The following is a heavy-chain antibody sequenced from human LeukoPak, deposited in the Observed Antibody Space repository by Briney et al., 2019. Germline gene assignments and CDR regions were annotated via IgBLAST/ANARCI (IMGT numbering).Heavy chain of an antibody. CDR2: IYYSGST. D-gene: IGHD2-2*03. J-gene: IGHJ4*02. CDR1: GGSISSYY. CDR3: ARAPEVVIVAPHFDY. Sequence: SETLSLTCTVSGGSISSYYWSWVRQPPGKGLEWIGYIYYSGSTNYNPSLKSRVTISVDTSKNQFSLKLSSVTAADTAVYYCARAPEVVIVAPHFDYWGQGTLVTVSS. V-gene: IGHV4-59*01.